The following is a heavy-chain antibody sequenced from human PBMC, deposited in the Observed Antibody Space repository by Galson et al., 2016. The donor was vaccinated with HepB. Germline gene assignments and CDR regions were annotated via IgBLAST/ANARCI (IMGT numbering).Heavy chain of an antibody. Sequence: TLSLTCTVSGGSISSSSYYWGWIRQPPRKGLEWIGTIYYSGNKYYNPSLKSRVTISVDTPKNQFSLKLSSVTAADTAVYYCARQRLTGSRWYVAWYYYSAVDVWGQGTTVTVSS. V-gene: IGHV4-39*01. D-gene: IGHD6-13*01. CDR3: ARQRLTGSRWYVAWYYYSAVDV. CDR1: GGSISSSSYY. J-gene: IGHJ6*02. CDR2: IYYSGNK.